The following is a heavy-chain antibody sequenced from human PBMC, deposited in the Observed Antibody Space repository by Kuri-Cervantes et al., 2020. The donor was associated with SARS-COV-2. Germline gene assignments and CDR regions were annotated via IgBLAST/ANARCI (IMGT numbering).Heavy chain of an antibody. CDR2: ISAYNGNT. CDR3: ARDVGYGGTSELDITYFDY. J-gene: IGHJ4*02. CDR1: GYIFTSYG. Sequence: ASVKVSCKASGYIFTSYGISWVRQAPGQGLEWMGWISAYNGNTNYAQKFEGRVTITADESTSTAYTEMSSLRFEDTAVYFCARDVGYGGTSELDITYFDYWGQGTLVTVSS. V-gene: IGHV1-18*01. D-gene: IGHD4-23*01.